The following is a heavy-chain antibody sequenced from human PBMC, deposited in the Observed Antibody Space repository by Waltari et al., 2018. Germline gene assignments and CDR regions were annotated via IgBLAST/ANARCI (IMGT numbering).Heavy chain of an antibody. CDR1: DFSISSGYY. CDR2: IYHSGST. D-gene: IGHD3-22*01. J-gene: IGHJ3*01. CDR3: ARGGPYYYDSLQN. V-gene: IGHV4-38-2*02. Sequence: QVRLQESGPGLVKPSETLSLTCSVSDFSISSGYYWAWIRQPPGKGLEWIASIYHSGSTYYNPSLKSRVTIFVDTSKTQFSLKLTSVTAADTAVYFCARGGPYYYDSLQNWGQGTMVTVSS.